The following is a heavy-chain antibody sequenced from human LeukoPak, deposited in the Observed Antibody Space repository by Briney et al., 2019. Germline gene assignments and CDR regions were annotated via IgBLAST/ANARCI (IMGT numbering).Heavy chain of an antibody. Sequence: SETLSLTCTVSGGSISGYYWSWIRQPPGKGLEWIGYIYYSGSTNYNPSLKSRVTISVDTSKNQFSLKLSSVTAADTAVYYCAKLRQWLPTSPYYFDYWGQGTLVTVSS. CDR3: AKLRQWLPTSPYYFDY. V-gene: IGHV4-59*01. CDR1: GGSISGYY. J-gene: IGHJ4*02. CDR2: IYYSGST. D-gene: IGHD6-19*01.